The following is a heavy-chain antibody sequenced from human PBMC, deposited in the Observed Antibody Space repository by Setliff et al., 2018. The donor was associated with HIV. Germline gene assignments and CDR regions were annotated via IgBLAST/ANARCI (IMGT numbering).Heavy chain of an antibody. CDR1: GGSISSYY. CDR2: IYYNVNN. V-gene: IGHV4-59*12. D-gene: IGHD5-18*01. CDR3: ARDRGRYSYGFYDS. Sequence: PSETLSLTCTVSGGSISSYYWSWIRQPPGKGLEWIGFIYYNVNNNYNPSLKSRVSISVEPSKNQFSLQLSSVTAAHTAVFYCARDRGRYSYGFYDSWGQGILVTVSS. J-gene: IGHJ4*02.